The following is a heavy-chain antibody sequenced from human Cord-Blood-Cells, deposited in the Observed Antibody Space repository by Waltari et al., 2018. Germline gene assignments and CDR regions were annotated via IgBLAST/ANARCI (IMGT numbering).Heavy chain of an antibody. Sequence: EVQLVESGGGLVQPGGSLRLSCAASGFTFSSYEMTWVRQAPGKGLEVVAYISSSGSTIYYADSGKGRFTISRDNAKNSLYLQMNSLRAEDTAVYYCARDGVLLWFGELFDYWGQGTLVTVSS. D-gene: IGHD3-10*01. J-gene: IGHJ4*02. CDR1: GFTFSSYE. CDR3: ARDGVLLWFGELFDY. V-gene: IGHV3-48*03. CDR2: ISSSGSTI.